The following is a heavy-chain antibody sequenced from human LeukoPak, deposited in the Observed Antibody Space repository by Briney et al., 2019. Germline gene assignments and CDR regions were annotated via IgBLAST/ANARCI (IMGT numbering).Heavy chain of an antibody. V-gene: IGHV3-30*18. J-gene: IGHJ4*02. Sequence: PGGSLRLSCAASGFTFSSYGMHWVRQAPGKGLEWVAVMSYDGSDKYYADSVKGRFTISTDNSKNTLYLQMNSLRAEDTAVYYCAKDSGTSTPYCFDYWGQGTLVTVSP. D-gene: IGHD6-25*01. CDR3: AKDSGTSTPYCFDY. CDR2: MSYDGSDK. CDR1: GFTFSSYG.